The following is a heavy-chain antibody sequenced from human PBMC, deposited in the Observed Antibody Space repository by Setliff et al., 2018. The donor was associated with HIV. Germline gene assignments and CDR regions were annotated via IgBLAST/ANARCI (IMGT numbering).Heavy chain of an antibody. Sequence: ASVKVSCKASGYIFTDYYIHWVRQAPGKGLEWMGRVDPEHGETIYAEKFQGSVIITADLVTDTAYMDLSSLGSEDTAVYYCATFPPPRIPQGTCWGQGTRVTVSS. CDR1: GYIFTDYY. CDR2: VDPEHGET. V-gene: IGHV1-69-2*01. CDR3: ATFPPPRIPQGTC. J-gene: IGHJ4*02. D-gene: IGHD2-2*02.